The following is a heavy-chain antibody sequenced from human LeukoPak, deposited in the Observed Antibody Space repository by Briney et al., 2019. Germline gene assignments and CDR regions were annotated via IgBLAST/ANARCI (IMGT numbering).Heavy chain of an antibody. V-gene: IGHV4-61*02. J-gene: IGHJ4*02. CDR1: GGSISSGNYF. CDR3: ARGGGRYSSSWEIDY. Sequence: PSQTLSLTCTVSGGSISSGNYFWSWIRQPAGKGLEWIGRVETRGSTNYNPSLKSRVTISIDTSQKQFSLNLTSVTAADTAMYFCARGGGRYSSSWEIDYWGQGTLVTVSS. D-gene: IGHD6-13*01. CDR2: VETRGST.